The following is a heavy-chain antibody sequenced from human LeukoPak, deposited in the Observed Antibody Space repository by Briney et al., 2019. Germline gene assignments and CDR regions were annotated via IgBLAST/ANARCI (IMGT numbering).Heavy chain of an antibody. CDR1: GLTFSNYW. CDR2: IKQDRSEK. V-gene: IGHV3-7*01. Sequence: GGSLRLSCAASGLTFSNYWMSWVRQAPGKGLEWVANIKQDRSEKYYVDSVKGRFTISRDNAKNSLYLQMNSLRAEDTAVYYCARADLVVVPSVNFDYWGQGTLVTVSS. CDR3: ARADLVVVPSVNFDY. D-gene: IGHD2-2*01. J-gene: IGHJ4*02.